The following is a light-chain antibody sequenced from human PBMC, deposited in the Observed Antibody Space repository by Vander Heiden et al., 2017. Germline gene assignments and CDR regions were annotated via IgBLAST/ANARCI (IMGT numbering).Light chain of an antibody. V-gene: IGLV2-11*01. CDR2: DVS. CDR1: SSDVGGYNY. CDR3: CSYAGSYSWV. J-gene: IGLJ3*02. Sequence: SALPQPRPVSGSPGQSVTLSCTGTSSDVGGYNYVSWYQQHPGKAPKLMIYDVSKRPSGVPDRFSGSKSGNTAALTISGLQAEDEADYYCCSYAGSYSWVFGGGTKLTVL.